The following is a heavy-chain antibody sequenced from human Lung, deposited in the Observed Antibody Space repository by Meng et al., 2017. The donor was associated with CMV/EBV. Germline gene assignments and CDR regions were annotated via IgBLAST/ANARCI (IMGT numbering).Heavy chain of an antibody. CDR2: ITPILDVP. J-gene: IGHJ4*02. V-gene: IGHV1-69*04. D-gene: IGHD3-22*01. Sequence: SVKVSXKTSGGTFSTYTISWVRQAPGQGLEWMGRITPILDVPNYTQKFQGRLTITADKLTSTAYMELSSLRSEDTAMYYCARDLGYFYGSSAYGYDDWGQGTXVTVSS. CDR1: GGTFSTYT. CDR3: ARDLGYFYGSSAYGYDD.